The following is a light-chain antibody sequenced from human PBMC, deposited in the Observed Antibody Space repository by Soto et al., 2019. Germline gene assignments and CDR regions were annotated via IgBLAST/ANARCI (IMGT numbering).Light chain of an antibody. J-gene: IGKJ2*01. V-gene: IGKV1-33*01. Sequence: IQMTQSPSSLSASVGNRVTITCQASQDISNYLNWYQQKPGKAPKLLIYDASNLQRGAPSRFSGAGSGTVFTFTISSLQPEDLATYYCQHYKNGPTTYTFGQGTKLEIK. CDR1: QDISNY. CDR3: QHYKNGPTTYT. CDR2: DAS.